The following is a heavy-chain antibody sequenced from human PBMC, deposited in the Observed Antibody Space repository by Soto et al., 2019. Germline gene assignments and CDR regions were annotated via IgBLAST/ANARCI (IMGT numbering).Heavy chain of an antibody. J-gene: IGHJ4*02. CDR3: ARGVAGTYFDY. D-gene: IGHD2-15*01. V-gene: IGHV4-31*03. Sequence: QVQLQESGPGLVKPSQTLSLTCTVSGGSISSGGYYWSWIRQHPGKGLEWIGYIYYSGSTYYNPSLKSXXTXSXXTSKNQFSLKLSSVTAADTAVYYCARGVAGTYFDYWGQGTLVTVSS. CDR1: GGSISSGGYY. CDR2: IYYSGST.